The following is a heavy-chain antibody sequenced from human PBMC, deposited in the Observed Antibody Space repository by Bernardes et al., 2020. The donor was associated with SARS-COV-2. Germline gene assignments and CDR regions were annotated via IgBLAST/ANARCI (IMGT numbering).Heavy chain of an antibody. Sequence: ASVKVSCKASGYTFTGYYMHWVRQAPGQGLEWMGWINPNSGGTTYAQKFQGRVTMTRDTSISTAYMELSRLRSDDTAVYYCARSGYFPWENYYYGMDVWGQGTTVTVSS. CDR3: ARSGYFPWENYYYGMDV. CDR2: INPNSGGT. CDR1: GYTFTGYY. V-gene: IGHV1-2*02. J-gene: IGHJ6*02. D-gene: IGHD1-26*01.